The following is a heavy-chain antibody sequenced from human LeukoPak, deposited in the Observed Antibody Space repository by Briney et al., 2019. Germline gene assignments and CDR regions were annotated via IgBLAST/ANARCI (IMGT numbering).Heavy chain of an antibody. D-gene: IGHD5-18*01. CDR1: GFTFSSYG. CDR3: AKAPIRGTAMVDFDY. V-gene: IGHV3-30*18. Sequence: PGGSLRLSCAASGFTFSSYGMHWVRQAPGKGLEWVAVISYDGSNKYYADSVKGRFTISRDNSKNTLYLQMNSLRAEDTAVYYCAKAPIRGTAMVDFDYWGQGTLVTVSS. CDR2: ISYDGSNK. J-gene: IGHJ4*02.